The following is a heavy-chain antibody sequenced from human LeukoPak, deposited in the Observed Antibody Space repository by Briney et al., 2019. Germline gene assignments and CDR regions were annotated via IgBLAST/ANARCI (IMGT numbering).Heavy chain of an antibody. D-gene: IGHD2/OR15-2a*01. J-gene: IGHJ3*02. Sequence: PSETLSLTCTVSGGSISSRTYYWGWIRQPPGKGLEWIGSIYYTGSTFYNPSLKSRVTISVDTSKNQFSMKPSSVTAADAAVYFCVREWTTWGAFDIWGQGTMVTVSS. CDR1: GGSISSRTYY. V-gene: IGHV4-39*07. CDR3: VREWTTWGAFDI. CDR2: IYYTGST.